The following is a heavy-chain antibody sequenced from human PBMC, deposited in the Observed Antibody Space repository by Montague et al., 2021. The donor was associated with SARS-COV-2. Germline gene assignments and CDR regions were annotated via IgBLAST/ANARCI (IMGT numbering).Heavy chain of an antibody. J-gene: IGHJ6*02. CDR3: ARDGHIAARPADYYGMDV. D-gene: IGHD6-6*01. Sequence: SETLSLTCAVSGGSIISSNYYWGWIRQPPGKGLEWIGSIDYIGNTYHNPSLKSRVTISVDTSKNQFSLKLSSVTAADTAVYYCARDGHIAARPADYYGMDVWGQGTTVTVSS. CDR2: IDYIGNT. CDR1: GGSIISSNYY. V-gene: IGHV4-39*07.